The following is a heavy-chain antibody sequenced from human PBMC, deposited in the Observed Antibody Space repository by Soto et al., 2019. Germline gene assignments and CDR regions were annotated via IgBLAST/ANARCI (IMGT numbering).Heavy chain of an antibody. CDR1: GGSISSYY. J-gene: IGHJ5*02. CDR3: ARETAGFRTTFSTPRVSWFDP. V-gene: IGHV4-59*01. Sequence: SETLSLTCTVSGGSISSYYWSWIRQPPGKGLEWIGYIYYSGSTNYNPSLKSRVTISVDTSKNQFSLKLSSVTAADTAVYYCARETAGFRTTFSTPRVSWFDPWGQGTLVTVSS. D-gene: IGHD1-7*01. CDR2: IYYSGST.